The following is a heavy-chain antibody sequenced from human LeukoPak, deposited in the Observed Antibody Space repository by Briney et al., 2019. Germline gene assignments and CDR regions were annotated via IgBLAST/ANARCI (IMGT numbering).Heavy chain of an antibody. J-gene: IGHJ6*02. V-gene: IGHV4-59*01. Sequence: SETLSLTCTVSGGPISDFYWSWIRQSPEKGLEWIGNIFYSGNTNYNPSLRSRVTISVDTSKKQFSLRLTSVTAADTAVYYCARLRSGSTPPPPYYYYGLDVWAQGTTVTVSS. CDR2: IFYSGNT. CDR1: GGPISDFY. CDR3: ARLRSGSTPPPPYYYYGLDV. D-gene: IGHD1-26*01.